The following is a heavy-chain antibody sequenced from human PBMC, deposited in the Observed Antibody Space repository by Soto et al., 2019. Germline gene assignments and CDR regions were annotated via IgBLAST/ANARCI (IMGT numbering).Heavy chain of an antibody. CDR3: ARFSGNALDI. CDR2: IYYNGDT. Sequence: PSETLSLTCSVSGGSISSSSYNWDWIRQPPGKGLKWIGTIYYNGDTDYNPSLKSRATISVDASDYQFSLKLSSVTAADTSIDYCARFSGNALDIWGHGTMVTVSS. CDR1: GGSISSSSYN. V-gene: IGHV4-39*01. J-gene: IGHJ3*02.